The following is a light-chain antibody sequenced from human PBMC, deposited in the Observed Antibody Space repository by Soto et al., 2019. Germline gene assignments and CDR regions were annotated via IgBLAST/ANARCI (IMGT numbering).Light chain of an antibody. CDR2: WAS. J-gene: IGKJ4*01. Sequence: DIVMTQSPDSLSVSLGERATINCKSSPSLLYRSNNKNYLAWHQQKPGQPPKLLIYWASTRESVVPDPFSGSESVTDFTLTIRNLQAEYVALYYCQQYYSAPLTFGGGAKVEIK. CDR3: QQYYSAPLT. CDR1: PSLLYRSNNKNY. V-gene: IGKV4-1*01.